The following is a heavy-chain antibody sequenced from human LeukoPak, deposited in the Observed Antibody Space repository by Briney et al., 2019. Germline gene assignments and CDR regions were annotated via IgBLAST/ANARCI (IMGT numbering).Heavy chain of an antibody. V-gene: IGHV3-7*01. CDR1: GFTFSNFW. CDR2: MNQDGSAK. J-gene: IGHJ3*02. Sequence: PGGSLRLSCAASGFTFSNFWMSWVRQAPGKGLEWVANMNQDGSAKNSVDSVKGRFTISRDNAKNSLYLQMNSLRAEDTAVYFCAGEGRPNAFDIWGQGTMVTVSS. CDR3: AGEGRPNAFDI.